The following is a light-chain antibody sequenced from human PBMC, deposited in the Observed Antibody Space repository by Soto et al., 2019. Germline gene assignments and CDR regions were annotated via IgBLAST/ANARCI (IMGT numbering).Light chain of an antibody. CDR3: AAWDDSLNGPV. CDR2: SNN. J-gene: IGLJ2*01. CDR1: SSNIGSTT. Sequence: QSVLTQPPSASGTPGQRVTISCSGSSSNIGSTTVSWYQQLPRTAPKLLIYSNNQRPSGVPDRFSGSKSGTSASLAISGLQSEDEAHYYCAAWDDSLNGPVFGGGTKLTVL. V-gene: IGLV1-44*01.